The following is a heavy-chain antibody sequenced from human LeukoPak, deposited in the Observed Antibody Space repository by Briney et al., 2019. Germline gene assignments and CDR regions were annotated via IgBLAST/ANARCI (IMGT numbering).Heavy chain of an antibody. Sequence: SQTLSLTCTVSGGSISSYYWSWIREPPAKGLEWSGYIYYSGSTNYNPSLKSRVTISVDTSKNQFSLKLSSVTAADTAVYYCAIAYSGYDAFDYWGQGTLVTASS. V-gene: IGHV4-59*08. D-gene: IGHD5-12*01. CDR1: GGSISSYY. J-gene: IGHJ4*02. CDR2: IYYSGST. CDR3: AIAYSGYDAFDY.